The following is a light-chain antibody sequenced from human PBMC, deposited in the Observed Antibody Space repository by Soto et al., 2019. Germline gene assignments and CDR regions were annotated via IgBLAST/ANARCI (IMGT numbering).Light chain of an antibody. CDR2: AAS. J-gene: IGKJ3*01. Sequence: DIRMTQSPSFLSASVGDRVTITGRSSQAIDQSVAWYQQKPGHVTKLLIYAASTMHSGVPSRFSGSGSGTHFTLGIAGLQPEDGATYFCQEHNGDLPVAFGPGTTVDV. CDR3: QEHNGDLPVA. CDR1: QAIDQS. V-gene: IGKV1-27*01.